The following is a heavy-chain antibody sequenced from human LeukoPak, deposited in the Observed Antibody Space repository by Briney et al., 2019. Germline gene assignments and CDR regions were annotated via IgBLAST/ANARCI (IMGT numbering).Heavy chain of an antibody. J-gene: IGHJ4*02. CDR2: INSDGSST. CDR3: ARSRETYYYDSSGYYYFDY. CDR1: GFTFSSYW. D-gene: IGHD3-22*01. Sequence: PGGSLRLSCAASGFTFSSYWMHWVRQAPGKGLVWVSRINSDGSSTSYADSVKGRFTISRDNAKNTLYLQMNSLRAEDTAVYYCARSRETYYYDSSGYYYFDYWGQGTLVTVSS. V-gene: IGHV3-74*01.